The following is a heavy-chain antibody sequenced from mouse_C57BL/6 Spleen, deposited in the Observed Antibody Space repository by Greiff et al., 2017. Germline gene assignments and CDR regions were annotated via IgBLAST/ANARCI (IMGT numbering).Heavy chain of an antibody. V-gene: IGHV1-64*01. CDR1: GYTFTSYW. D-gene: IGHD2-1*01. CDR2: IHPNSGST. CDR3: ARGDYGNPYWYFDV. J-gene: IGHJ1*03. Sequence: VQLQQSGAELVKPGASVKLSCKASGYTFTSYWMHWVKQRPGQGLEWIGMIHPNSGSTNYNEKFKSKATLTVDKSSSTAYMQLSSLTSEDSAVYYCARGDYGNPYWYFDVWGTGTTVTVSS.